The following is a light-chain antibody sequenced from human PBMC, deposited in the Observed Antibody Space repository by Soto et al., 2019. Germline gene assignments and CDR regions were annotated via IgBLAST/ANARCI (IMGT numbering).Light chain of an antibody. CDR2: GNS. V-gene: IGLV1-40*01. J-gene: IGLJ2*01. Sequence: QSVLTQPPSVSGAPGQRVTISCTGSSSKIEAGYDVHWYQQLPGTAPKLLIYGNSNRPSGVPDRFSGSKSGTSASLAITGLQAEDEADYYCQSYDSSLSGHVVFGGGTKVTVL. CDR1: SSKIEAGYD. CDR3: QSYDSSLSGHVV.